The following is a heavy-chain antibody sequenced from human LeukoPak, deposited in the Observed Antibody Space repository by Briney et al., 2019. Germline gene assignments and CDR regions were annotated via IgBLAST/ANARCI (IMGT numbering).Heavy chain of an antibody. CDR2: IYYSGST. J-gene: IGHJ6*03. D-gene: IGHD3-10*01. CDR1: GGSISSSSYY. Sequence: SETLSLTCTVSGGSISSSSYYWGWIRQPPGKGLEWIGSIYYSGSTYYNPSLKSRVTISVDTSKNQFSLKLSSVTAADTAVYYCAREPGSSYYYYYYYYMDVWGKGTTVTVSS. V-gene: IGHV4-39*07. CDR3: AREPGSSYYYYYYYYMDV.